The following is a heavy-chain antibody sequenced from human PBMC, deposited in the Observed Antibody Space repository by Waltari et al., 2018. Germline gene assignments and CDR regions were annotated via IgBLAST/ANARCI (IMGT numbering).Heavy chain of an antibody. Sequence: QVQLVESGGGVVQPGGSLRPSCGASGFTFSSYGMHWVRQAPGKGLEWVAFIRYDGSNKYYADSVKGRFTISRDNSKNTLYLQMNSLRAEDTAVYYCANGVVAATHFDYWGQGTLVTVSS. CDR3: ANGVVAATHFDY. J-gene: IGHJ4*02. V-gene: IGHV3-30*02. CDR2: IRYDGSNK. CDR1: GFTFSSYG. D-gene: IGHD2-15*01.